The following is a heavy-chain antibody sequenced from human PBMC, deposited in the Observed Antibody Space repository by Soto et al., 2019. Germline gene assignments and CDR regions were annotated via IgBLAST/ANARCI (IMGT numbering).Heavy chain of an antibody. J-gene: IGHJ6*02. Sequence: ASVKFACKASGYTFTSDYMHLVRQAPGQGLEWMGIINPSGGSTSYAQKFQGRVTMTRDTSTSTVYMELSSLRSEDTAVYYCARGRGSGRYFAYYYYGMAVWGQGTKVTVS. CDR2: INPSGGST. V-gene: IGHV1-46*01. CDR1: GYTFTSDY. CDR3: ARGRGSGRYFAYYYYGMAV. D-gene: IGHD3-10*01.